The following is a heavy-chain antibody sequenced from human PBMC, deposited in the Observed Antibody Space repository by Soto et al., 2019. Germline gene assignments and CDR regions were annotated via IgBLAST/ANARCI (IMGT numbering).Heavy chain of an antibody. J-gene: IGHJ3*01. CDR3: ARSRSTMDLMADAFDL. CDR2: IDWDDDK. D-gene: IGHD3-10*01. V-gene: IGHV2-70*11. Sequence: SGPTLVNPTQTLTLTCTFSGFSLSTSGMCVSWIRQPPGKALEWLARIDWDDDKYYRTSLKTRLTISKDTSKNQVILTMTYMVPVDIFRFYCARSRSTMDLMADAFDLWGQGKMVTVSS. CDR1: GFSLSTSGMC.